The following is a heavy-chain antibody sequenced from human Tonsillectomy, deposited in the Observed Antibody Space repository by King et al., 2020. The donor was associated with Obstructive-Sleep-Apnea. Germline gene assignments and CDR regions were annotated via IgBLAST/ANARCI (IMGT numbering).Heavy chain of an antibody. D-gene: IGHD6-13*01. V-gene: IGHV4-39*07. J-gene: IGHJ4*02. CDR2: IYYSGST. CDR1: GGSISSSSYY. CDR3: ARDRRQQQLVPAFDY. Sequence: LQLQESGPGLVKPSETLSLTCTVSGGSISSSSYYWGWIRQPPGKGLEGIGSIYYSGSTYYNPSLKSRVTISVDTSKNHFSLKLSSVTAADTAMYYCARDRRQQQLVPAFDYWGQGTLVTVSS.